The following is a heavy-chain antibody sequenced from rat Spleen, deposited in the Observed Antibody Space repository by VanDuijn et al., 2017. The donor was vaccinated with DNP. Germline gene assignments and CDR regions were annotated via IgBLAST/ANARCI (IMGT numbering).Heavy chain of an antibody. V-gene: IGHV5-31*01. CDR2: ISSTGDNT. CDR3: ARSWGDDGYPPFAY. J-gene: IGHJ3*01. CDR1: GFIFSNYW. Sequence: EVQLVESGGGPVQPGRSLKLSCVASGFIFSNYWMTWIRQAPGKGLEWVASISSTGDNTYYSDSVKGRFSLSRDNAKSTLYLQGNSLRSEDTATYYCARSWGDDGYPPFAYWGQGTLVTVSS. D-gene: IGHD1-12*03.